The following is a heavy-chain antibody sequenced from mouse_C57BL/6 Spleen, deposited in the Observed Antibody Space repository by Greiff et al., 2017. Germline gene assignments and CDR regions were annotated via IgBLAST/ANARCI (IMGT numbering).Heavy chain of an antibody. CDR2: IDPETGGT. J-gene: IGHJ3*01. D-gene: IGHD2-3*01. CDR1: GYTFTDYE. CDR3: TRTIYDGYYGAY. Sequence: VKLMESGAELVRPGASVTLSCKASGYTFTDYEMHWVKQTPVHGLEWIGAIDPETGGTAYNQKFKGKAILTADKSSSTAYMELRSLTSEDSAVYYCTRTIYDGYYGAYWGQGTLVTVSA. V-gene: IGHV1-15*01.